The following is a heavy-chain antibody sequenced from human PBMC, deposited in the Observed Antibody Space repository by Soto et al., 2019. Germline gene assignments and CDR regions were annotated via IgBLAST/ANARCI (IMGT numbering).Heavy chain of an antibody. V-gene: IGHV1-18*01. CDR1: GYPFTSYG. CDR3: ARGPVAGSDF. D-gene: IGHD6-19*01. Sequence: QVQLVQSGPEVKKPAASVQVSCKASGYPFTSYGIVWVQQAPGQGLEWMGWISPYSGETRYTEKFQDRLTLTTDTSTSTAYMDLRSLTSDDTAVYFCARGPVAGSDFWGQGTLVIVSS. CDR2: ISPYSGET. J-gene: IGHJ4*02.